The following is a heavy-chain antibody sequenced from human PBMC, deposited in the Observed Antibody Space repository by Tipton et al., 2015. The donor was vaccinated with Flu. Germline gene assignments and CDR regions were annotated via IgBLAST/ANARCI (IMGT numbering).Heavy chain of an antibody. Sequence: GLVKPSETLSLTCAVYGGSFSAYYWSWIRQPPGMGLEWVGEINHSGTTNYNPSLTSRVTVSADTSKKQFSRKLTSVTAADTAVYYCASKVANWGVGEPLDYWGHGTLVTVSS. V-gene: IGHV4-34*01. CDR1: GGSFSAYY. J-gene: IGHJ4*01. D-gene: IGHD7-27*01. CDR3: ASKVANWGVGEPLDY. CDR2: INHSGTT.